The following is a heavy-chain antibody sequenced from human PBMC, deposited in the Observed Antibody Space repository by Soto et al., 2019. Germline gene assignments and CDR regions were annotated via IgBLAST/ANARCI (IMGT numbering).Heavy chain of an antibody. Sequence: PGGSLRLSCAASGFTFSSYAMSWVRQAPGKGLEWVSAISGSGGSTYYADSVKGRFTISRDNSKNTLYLQMSGLTPEDTAVYYCARDQTGITTTGGGRIDHWGQGTLVTVSS. CDR3: ARDQTGITTTGGGRIDH. V-gene: IGHV3-23*01. CDR1: GFTFSSYA. D-gene: IGHD1-20*01. J-gene: IGHJ4*02. CDR2: ISGSGGST.